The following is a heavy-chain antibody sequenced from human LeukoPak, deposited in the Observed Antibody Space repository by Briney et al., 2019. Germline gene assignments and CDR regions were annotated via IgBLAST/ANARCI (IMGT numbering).Heavy chain of an antibody. V-gene: IGHV3-23*01. CDR2: ISGSGGGT. J-gene: IGHJ4*02. Sequence: GGSLRLSCAASGFTFNSYAMSWVRQAPEKGLEWVATISGSGGGTYYADSVKGRFTISRDDSKNTLYLQMNSLRAEDTAVYYCAKDLGRYRNNYFDYWGQGSLVSVSS. CDR1: GFTFNSYA. CDR3: AKDLGRYRNNYFDY. D-gene: IGHD1-26*01.